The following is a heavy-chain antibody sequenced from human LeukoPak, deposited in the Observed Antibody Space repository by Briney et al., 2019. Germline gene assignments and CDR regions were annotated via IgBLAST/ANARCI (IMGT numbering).Heavy chain of an antibody. V-gene: IGHV4-59*01. Sequence: SETLSLTCTVSGGSISSYYRSWIRQPPGKGLEWIGYIYYSGSTNYNPSLKSRVTISVDTSKNQFSLKLSSVTAADTAVYYCARDRNSGYDLYYYYGMDVWGQGTTVTVSS. CDR2: IYYSGST. J-gene: IGHJ6*02. CDR1: GGSISSYY. CDR3: ARDRNSGYDLYYYYGMDV. D-gene: IGHD5-12*01.